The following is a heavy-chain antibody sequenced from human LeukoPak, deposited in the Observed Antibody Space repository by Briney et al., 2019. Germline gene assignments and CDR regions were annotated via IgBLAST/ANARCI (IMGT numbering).Heavy chain of an antibody. Sequence: PSETLSLTCTVSGGSISSYYWSWLREPPGKGLVWIGYIYYSGSTNYNLSLKSRVTISVDTSKNQFSLKLSSVTAADTAVYYCARVAPPSYNYDSSGYYYFDYWGQGTLVTVSS. V-gene: IGHV4-59*01. CDR1: GGSISSYY. D-gene: IGHD3-22*01. CDR3: ARVAPPSYNYDSSGYYYFDY. J-gene: IGHJ4*02. CDR2: IYYSGST.